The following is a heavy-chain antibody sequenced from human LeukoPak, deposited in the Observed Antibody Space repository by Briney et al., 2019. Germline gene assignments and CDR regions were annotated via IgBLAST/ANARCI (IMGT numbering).Heavy chain of an antibody. CDR1: GFTFSSNY. D-gene: IGHD5-18*01. V-gene: IGHV3-53*01. CDR3: ATNTAMVYYYYGMDA. J-gene: IGHJ6*02. CDR2: IYSGGST. Sequence: GGSLRLSCAASGFTFSSNYMSWVRQAPGKGLEWVSVIYSGGSTYYADSVKGRFTISRDNSKNTLYLQMNSLRAEDTAVYYCATNTAMVYYYYGMDAWGQGTTVTVSS.